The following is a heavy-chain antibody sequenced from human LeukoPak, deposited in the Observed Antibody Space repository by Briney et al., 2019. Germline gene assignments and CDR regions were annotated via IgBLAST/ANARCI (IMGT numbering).Heavy chain of an antibody. CDR1: GYTFTSYG. J-gene: IGHJ4*02. Sequence: ASVKVSCKASGYTFTSYGISWVRQAPGQGLEWMGWISAYNGNTNYAQKLQGRVTMTTDTSTSTAYMELRSLRSDDTAVYYCARDLLPLGVAAAVTDYWGQGTLVTVSS. V-gene: IGHV1-18*01. CDR2: ISAYNGNT. D-gene: IGHD6-13*01. CDR3: ARDLLPLGVAAAVTDY.